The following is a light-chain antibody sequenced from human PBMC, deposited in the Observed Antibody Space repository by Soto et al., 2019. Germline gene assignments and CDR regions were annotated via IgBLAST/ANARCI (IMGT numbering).Light chain of an antibody. CDR2: DAS. CDR1: QSVSNY. CDR3: QQPTHWPPWT. Sequence: EIVLTQSPATLSLSPGDRATLSCRASQSVSNYLAWYQQKPGQAPRLLIYDASNRATGIPARFSGSGSGTDFTLTISSLEPADFAVYYCQQPTHWPPWTFGQGTKVEIK. J-gene: IGKJ1*01. V-gene: IGKV3-11*01.